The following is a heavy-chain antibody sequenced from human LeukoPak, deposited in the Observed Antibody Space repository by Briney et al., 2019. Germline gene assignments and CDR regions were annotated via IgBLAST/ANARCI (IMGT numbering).Heavy chain of an antibody. D-gene: IGHD5-12*01. CDR3: AKDSNTGGYSFDS. CDR1: GFTFHHYS. Sequence: GGSLRLSCAASGFTFHHYSMHWVRQPPGKGLEWVSLISWDGGITYYADPVRGRFTISRDNSKKSLSLEMNSLRTEDTALYYCAKDSNTGGYSFDSWGQGTLVTVSS. J-gene: IGHJ4*02. V-gene: IGHV3-43*01. CDR2: ISWDGGIT.